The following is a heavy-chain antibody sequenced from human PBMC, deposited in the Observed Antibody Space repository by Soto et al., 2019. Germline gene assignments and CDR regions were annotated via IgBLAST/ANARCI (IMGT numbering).Heavy chain of an antibody. Sequence: EVQLVESGGGLVQPGGSLRLPCAASGFTFSTYWMTWVRQPPGKGLERVASINQDGSERYYVDSVRGRFTISRDNAKIALYLQMNSLRAEDTAVYYCVCGGNFFVYWGPGTLVTVSP. J-gene: IGHJ4*02. CDR1: GFTFSTYW. CDR2: INQDGSER. D-gene: IGHD3-16*01. CDR3: VCGGNFFVY. V-gene: IGHV3-7*01.